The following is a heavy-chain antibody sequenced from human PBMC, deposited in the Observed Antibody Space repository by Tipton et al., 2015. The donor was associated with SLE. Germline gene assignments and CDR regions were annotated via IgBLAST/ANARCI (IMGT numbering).Heavy chain of an antibody. CDR1: GYTFSTYA. CDR2: INAGNGNT. J-gene: IGHJ6*02. CDR3: ARGGRGSFYYGMDV. D-gene: IGHD1-26*01. Sequence: QLVQSGAEVKKPGASVKVSCKASGYTFSTYAMHWVRQAPGQRLEWMGWINAGNGNTKYSQKFQGRVTITRDTSASTAYMELSSLRSEDTAVYYCARGGRGSFYYGMDVWGQGTTVTVSS. V-gene: IGHV1-3*01.